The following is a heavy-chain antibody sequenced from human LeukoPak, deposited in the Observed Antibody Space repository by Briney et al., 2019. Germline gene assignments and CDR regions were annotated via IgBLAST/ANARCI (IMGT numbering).Heavy chain of an antibody. Sequence: ASVKVSCKASGYTFTSYGISWVRQAPGQGLERMGWISAYNGNTNYAQKLQGRVTMTTDTSTSTAYMELRSLRSDDTAVYYCARAPPSYYYHYYMDVWGKGTTVTISS. CDR1: GYTFTSYG. CDR3: ARAPPSYYYHYYMDV. V-gene: IGHV1-18*01. J-gene: IGHJ6*03. CDR2: ISAYNGNT.